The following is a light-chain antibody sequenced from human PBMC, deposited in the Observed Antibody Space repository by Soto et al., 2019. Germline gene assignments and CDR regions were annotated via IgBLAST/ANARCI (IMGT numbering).Light chain of an antibody. CDR2: GTS. Sequence: ESVLTQCPDTLSLSPGERATLSCRASQSVSSSYLAWYQQTPGQAPRLLIYGTSNRATGIPDRFSGSGSGTDFTLTIRRLEPEDFSVYYCQQYGNSRWTFGQGTKVDIK. CDR3: QQYGNSRWT. V-gene: IGKV3-20*01. J-gene: IGKJ1*01. CDR1: QSVSSSY.